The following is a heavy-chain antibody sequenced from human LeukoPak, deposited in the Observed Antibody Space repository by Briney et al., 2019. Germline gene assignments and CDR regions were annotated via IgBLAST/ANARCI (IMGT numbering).Heavy chain of an antibody. CDR2: IGTAGDS. D-gene: IGHD3-16*01. J-gene: IGHJ4*02. CDR1: GFTFSSYD. Sequence: GGSLRLSCAASGFTFSSYDMHWVRHATGKGLEWVSAIGTAGDSYYPGSVKGRFTISRENAKNSLYLQMNSLRAGDTAVYYCARENRGGSFGYWGQGTLVTVSS. V-gene: IGHV3-13*01. CDR3: ARENRGGSFGY.